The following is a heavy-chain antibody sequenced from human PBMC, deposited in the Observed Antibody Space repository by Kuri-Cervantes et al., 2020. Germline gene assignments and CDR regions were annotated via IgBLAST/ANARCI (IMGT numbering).Heavy chain of an antibody. J-gene: IGHJ4*02. CDR2: ITYDGSNK. CDR3: ARSTTVVQRGAGY. Sequence: GESLKISCAASGFTFSNYAMHWVRQTPGKGLEWVAIITYDGSNKYYGDSVKGRITISRDNSKNTLYLQMNSLRAEDTAVYYCARSTTVVQRGAGYWGQGTLVTVSS. CDR1: GFTFSNYA. D-gene: IGHD4-23*01. V-gene: IGHV3-30-3*01.